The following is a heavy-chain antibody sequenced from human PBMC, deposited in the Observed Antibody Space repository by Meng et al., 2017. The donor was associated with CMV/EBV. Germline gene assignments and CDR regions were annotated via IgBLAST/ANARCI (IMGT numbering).Heavy chain of an antibody. CDR1: ADRSGSHY. D-gene: IGHD2-15*01. V-gene: IGHV4-61*01. CDR2: VDYSGIT. J-gene: IGHJ4*02. CDR3: ARDGRCSRSGGSCLDY. Sequence: ADRSGSHYWNWIRQSPGKGLEWIGSVDYSGITKYNPSLKSRITISVDTAKNQFSLKLRSLSAADTAMYYCARDGRCSRSGGSCLDYWGQGTLVTVSS.